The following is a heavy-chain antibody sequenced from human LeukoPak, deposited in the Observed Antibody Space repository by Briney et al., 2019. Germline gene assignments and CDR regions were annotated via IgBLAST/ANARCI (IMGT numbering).Heavy chain of an antibody. J-gene: IGHJ4*02. CDR1: GFTVSSNY. V-gene: IGHV3-23*01. Sequence: PGGSLRLSCAASGFTVSSNYMSWVRQAPGTGLEWVSGVSDSGGSTYYADSVKGRFTISRDNSKNTLYLQMNSLRAEDTAVYYCAKVGRAVTGRLDRYYFDYWGQGTLVTVSS. CDR2: VSDSGGST. D-gene: IGHD6-19*01. CDR3: AKVGRAVTGRLDRYYFDY.